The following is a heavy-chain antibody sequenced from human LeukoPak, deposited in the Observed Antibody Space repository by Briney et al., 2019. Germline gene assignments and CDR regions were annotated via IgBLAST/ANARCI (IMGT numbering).Heavy chain of an antibody. CDR1: GFTFSSYA. CDR2: ISYDGSNK. Sequence: GRSLRLSCAASGFTFSSYAMHWVRQAPGKGLEWVAVISYDGSNKYYADSVKGRFTISRDNSKNTLCLQMNSLRAEDTAVYYCARDGYYYDSSGYVYYFDYWGQGTLVTVSS. V-gene: IGHV3-30*01. J-gene: IGHJ4*02. CDR3: ARDGYYYDSSGYVYYFDY. D-gene: IGHD3-22*01.